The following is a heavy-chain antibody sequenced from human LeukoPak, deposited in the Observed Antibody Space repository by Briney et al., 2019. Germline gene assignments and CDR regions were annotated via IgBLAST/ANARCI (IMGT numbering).Heavy chain of an antibody. D-gene: IGHD2-8*01. Sequence: VASVKVSRKASGYTFTNYHMHWVRQAPGQGLEWLGLVKPKSGDSDFVQKFRGRVTVTTDVSTTTIHMELSNLRSDDTAVYYCARDRGVPGPGNALDIWGQGTMVTVSS. CDR2: VKPKSGDS. CDR1: GYTFTNYH. V-gene: IGHV1-2*06. J-gene: IGHJ3*02. CDR3: ARDRGVPGPGNALDI.